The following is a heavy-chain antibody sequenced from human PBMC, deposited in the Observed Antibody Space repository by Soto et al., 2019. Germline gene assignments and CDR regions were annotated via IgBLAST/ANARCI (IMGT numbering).Heavy chain of an antibody. CDR2: IYHSGST. Sequence: PSETLSLTCAVSGGSISSGGYSWSWIRQPPGKGLEWIGYIYHSGSTYYNPPLKSRVTISVDRSKNQFSLKLSSVTAADTAVYYCARDFSGSYFPDYWGQGTLVTVSS. CDR3: ARDFSGSYFPDY. D-gene: IGHD1-26*01. CDR1: GGSISSGGYS. V-gene: IGHV4-30-2*01. J-gene: IGHJ4*02.